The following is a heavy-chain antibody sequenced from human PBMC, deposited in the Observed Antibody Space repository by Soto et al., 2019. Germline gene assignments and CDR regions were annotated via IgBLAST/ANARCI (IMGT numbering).Heavy chain of an antibody. D-gene: IGHD1-26*01. CDR2: IFHSGSA. CDR3: ARVWEGGTYRADC. J-gene: IGHJ4*02. V-gene: IGHV4-30-4*01. CDR1: GVSISSGGYY. Sequence: QVQLLESGPGLVKPSQTLSLTCTVSGVSISSGGYYWSWVRQPPGKGLEWIAFIFHSGSAYYNPSLKSRATISVDASKNQFSLNLMSVTAADTAVYFCARVWEGGTYRADCWGPGTLVTVSS.